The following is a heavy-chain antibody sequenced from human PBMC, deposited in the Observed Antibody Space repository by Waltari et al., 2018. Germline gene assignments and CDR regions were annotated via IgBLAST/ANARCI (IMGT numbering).Heavy chain of an antibody. CDR3: ASLAGYSSSWVDY. CDR2: IYYSGST. Sequence: QLQLQESGPGLVKPSETLSLTCTVSGGSISSSSYYRGWIRQPPGKGLEWIGSIYYSGSTYYNPSLKSRVTISVDTSKNQFSLKLSSVTAADTAVYYCASLAGYSSSWVDYWGQGTLVTVSS. CDR1: GGSISSSSYY. D-gene: IGHD6-13*01. V-gene: IGHV4-39*07. J-gene: IGHJ4*02.